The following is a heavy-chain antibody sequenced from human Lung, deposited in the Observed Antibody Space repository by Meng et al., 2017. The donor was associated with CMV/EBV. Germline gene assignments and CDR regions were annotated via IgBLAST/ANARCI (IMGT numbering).Heavy chain of an antibody. Sequence: LPFRQSGPALAKPSGPLALTCAVSGDSITHHKWWAWVRQPPGKGLEWIGEIPHRGSSAYNPSLKSRVSMSIDKSKNQFSLKLTSVTAADTAVYHCLRRSGGSVWGQGTLVTASS. D-gene: IGHD3-10*01. V-gene: IGHV4-4*02. CDR3: LRRSGGSV. J-gene: IGHJ1*01. CDR2: IPHRGSS. CDR1: GDSITHHKW.